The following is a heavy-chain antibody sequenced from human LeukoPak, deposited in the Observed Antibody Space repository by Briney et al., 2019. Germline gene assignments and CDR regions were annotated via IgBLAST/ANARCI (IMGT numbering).Heavy chain of an antibody. J-gene: IGHJ3*02. D-gene: IGHD3-16*02. CDR1: VHPISSYY. V-gene: IGHV4-59*01. CDR3: ARAQGPPTYYDYVWGSYRYVLEIDI. CDR2: FYYSGST. Sequence: WETLSLTCTVSVHPISSYYWRWIPQPPGKGLEWIGYFYYSGSTNYNPSLKSRVTISVDTSKNQFSLKLSSVTAADTAVYYCARAQGPPTYYDYVWGSYRYVLEIDIWGQGTMVTVSS.